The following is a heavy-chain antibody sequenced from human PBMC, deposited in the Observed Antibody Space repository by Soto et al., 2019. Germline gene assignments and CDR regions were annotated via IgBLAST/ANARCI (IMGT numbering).Heavy chain of an antibody. J-gene: IGHJ6*02. D-gene: IGHD3-3*01. Sequence: SETLSLTCTVSGGSISSGDYYWSWIRQPPGKGLEWIGYIYYSGSTYYNPSLKSRVTISVDTSKNQFSLKLSSVTAADTAVYYCAREPFGQSYDFWSGSDVWGQGTTVTVSS. CDR3: AREPFGQSYDFWSGSDV. CDR2: IYYSGST. CDR1: GGSISSGDYY. V-gene: IGHV4-30-4*01.